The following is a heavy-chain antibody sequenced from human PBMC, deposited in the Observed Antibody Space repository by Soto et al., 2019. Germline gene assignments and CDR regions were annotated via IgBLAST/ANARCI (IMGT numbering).Heavy chain of an antibody. CDR3: ARDRTRSLNWFDP. CDR1: GFTFSSYS. J-gene: IGHJ5*02. Sequence: PGGSLRLSCAASGFTFSSYSMNWVRQAPGKGLEWVSSISSSSSYIYYADSVKGRFTISRDNAKNSLYLQMNSLRAEDTAVYYCARDRTRSLNWFDPWGQGTLVTVSS. CDR2: ISSSSSYI. V-gene: IGHV3-21*01.